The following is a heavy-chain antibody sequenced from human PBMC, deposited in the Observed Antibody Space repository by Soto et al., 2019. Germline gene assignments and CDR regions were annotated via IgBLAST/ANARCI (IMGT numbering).Heavy chain of an antibody. V-gene: IGHV4-34*01. D-gene: IGHD6-6*01. CDR1: GGPFSGYY. J-gene: IGHJ3*01. CDR2: INHGGST. CDR3: ARRPDGFDV. Sequence: QVQLQQWGAGLLKPSETLSLTCAVYGGPFSGYYWSWIRQPPGNGLEWIGQINHGGSTNYNLSLTSRLTISIDTSKNTFSLTLSSVSAADTAVYYCARRPDGFDVWGQGTLVTVSS.